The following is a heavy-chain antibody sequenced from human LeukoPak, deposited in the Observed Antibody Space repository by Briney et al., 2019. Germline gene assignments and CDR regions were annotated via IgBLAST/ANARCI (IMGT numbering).Heavy chain of an antibody. CDR1: GFTFSSYA. D-gene: IGHD2-15*01. J-gene: IGHJ4*02. CDR2: ISGSGGST. V-gene: IGHV3-23*01. CDR3: AKGGALYCSGGSCYGGFIDY. Sequence: GGSLRLSCAASGFTFSSYAMSWVRQAPGKGLEWVSAISGSGGSTYYADSVKGRFTISRDNSKNTLYLQMNSLGAEDTAVYYCAKGGALYCSGGSCYGGFIDYWGQGTLVTVSS.